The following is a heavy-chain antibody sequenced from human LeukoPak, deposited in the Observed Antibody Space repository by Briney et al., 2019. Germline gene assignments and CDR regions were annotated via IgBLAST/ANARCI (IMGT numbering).Heavy chain of an antibody. D-gene: IGHD2-2*01. Sequence: GGSLRLSCAASGFTFSSYAMSWVRQAPGKGLEWVSAISGSGGSTYYADSVKGRFTISRDNSKNTLYLQMNSLRAEDTAVYYCASGGLGYCSSTSCLRYSGYVNFDYWGQGTLVTVSS. CDR1: GFTFSSYA. CDR2: ISGSGGST. J-gene: IGHJ4*02. V-gene: IGHV3-23*01. CDR3: ASGGLGYCSSTSCLRYSGYVNFDY.